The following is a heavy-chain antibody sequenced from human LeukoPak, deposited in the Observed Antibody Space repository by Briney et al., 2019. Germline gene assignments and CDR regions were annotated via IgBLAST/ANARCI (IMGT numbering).Heavy chain of an antibody. CDR2: MNPNSGNT. Sequence: GASVKVSCKASGYTFTSYDINWVRQATGQGLEWMGWMNPNSGNTGYAQKFQGRVTMTRNTSISTAYMELSSLRSEDTAVYYCARVAVTTAGDYYYYYGMDVWGQGTTVTVSS. CDR1: GYTFTSYD. J-gene: IGHJ6*02. D-gene: IGHD4-17*01. V-gene: IGHV1-8*01. CDR3: ARVAVTTAGDYYYYYGMDV.